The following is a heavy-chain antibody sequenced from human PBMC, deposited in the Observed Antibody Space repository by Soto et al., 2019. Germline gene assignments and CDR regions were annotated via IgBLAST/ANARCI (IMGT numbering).Heavy chain of an antibody. Sequence: GESLKISCQGSGYSFNSYWIGWARQMPGKGLEWMGVIYPADSDTRYSPSFQGHVTISVDTSVSTAYLHWSSLKASDTAIYYCARXAPSQVVAARPDDGLDLWGQGTTVTVSS. V-gene: IGHV5-51*01. CDR2: IYPADSDT. CDR1: GYSFNSYW. CDR3: ARXAPSQVVAARPDDGLDL. D-gene: IGHD6-6*01. J-gene: IGHJ6*02.